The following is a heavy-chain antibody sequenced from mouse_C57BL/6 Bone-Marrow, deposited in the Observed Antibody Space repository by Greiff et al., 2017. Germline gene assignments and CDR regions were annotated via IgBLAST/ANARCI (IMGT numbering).Heavy chain of an antibody. CDR1: GYTFTSYW. CDR3: ARWAVLARAY. V-gene: IGHV1-69*01. J-gene: IGHJ3*01. D-gene: IGHD1-1*01. Sequence: QVQLKQPGAELVMPGASVKLSCKASGYTFTSYWMHWVKQRPGQGLEWIGEIDPSDSYTNYNQKFKGKSTLTADKSSSTAYMQLSSLTSEDSAVYYCARWAVLARAYWGQGTLVTVSA. CDR2: IDPSDSYT.